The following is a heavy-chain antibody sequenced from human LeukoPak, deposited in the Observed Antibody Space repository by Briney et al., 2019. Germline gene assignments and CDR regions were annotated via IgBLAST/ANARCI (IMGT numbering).Heavy chain of an antibody. CDR3: ARDEPSGSVVDY. V-gene: IGHV3-21*01. CDR1: GFTFSSYS. Sequence: PGGSLRLSCAASGFTFSSYSMNWVRQAPGKGLEWVSSISSSSSYIYYADSVKGRFTISRDNAKNSLYLQMNSLRAEDTAVYYCARDEPSGSVVDYWGQGALVTVSS. J-gene: IGHJ4*02. CDR2: ISSSSSYI. D-gene: IGHD1-26*01.